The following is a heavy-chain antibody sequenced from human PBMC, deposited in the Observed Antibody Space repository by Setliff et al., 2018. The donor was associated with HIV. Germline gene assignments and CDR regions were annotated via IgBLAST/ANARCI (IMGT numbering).Heavy chain of an antibody. V-gene: IGHV3-48*04. CDR2: ISKSSSTI. J-gene: IGHJ4*02. D-gene: IGHD2-15*01. Sequence: GGSLRLSCAASGFSFSSYSMNWVRQAPGKGLEWVSHISKSSSTIYYADSVKGRFTISRDNAKNSLYLQMNSLRAEDAAVYYCARGLSGGYCSGGSCYPFDLWGQGTQVTVSS. CDR3: ARGLSGGYCSGGSCYPFDL. CDR1: GFSFSSYS.